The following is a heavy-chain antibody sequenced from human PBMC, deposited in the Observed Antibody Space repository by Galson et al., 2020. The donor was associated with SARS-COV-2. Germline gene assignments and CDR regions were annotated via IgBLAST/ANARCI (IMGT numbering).Heavy chain of an antibody. Sequence: SETLSLTCAVYGGSFSDYSWTWVRQPPGKGLEWIGEISHSGSTNYSPSLKSRVFMSVDTSKNQFSLKMTSVTAGDTAVYYCARVRSTSFDSWGQGTLVTVSS. D-gene: IGHD2-2*01. V-gene: IGHV4-34*01. CDR1: GGSFSDYS. J-gene: IGHJ4*02. CDR2: ISHSGST. CDR3: ARVRSTSFDS.